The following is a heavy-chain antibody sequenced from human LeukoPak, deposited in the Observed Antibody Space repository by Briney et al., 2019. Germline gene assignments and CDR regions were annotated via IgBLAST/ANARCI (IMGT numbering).Heavy chain of an antibody. D-gene: IGHD3-10*01. J-gene: IGHJ4*02. CDR2: IWYDGSNR. Sequence: GGSLRLSCAASGFTFSSYGMHWVRQAPGKGLEWVAVIWYDGSNRYYADSVEGRFTISRDNSKNTLYLQMNSLRAEDTAVYYCARESSAYGSGSNDYWGQGTLVTVSS. CDR3: ARESSAYGSGSNDY. V-gene: IGHV3-33*01. CDR1: GFTFSSYG.